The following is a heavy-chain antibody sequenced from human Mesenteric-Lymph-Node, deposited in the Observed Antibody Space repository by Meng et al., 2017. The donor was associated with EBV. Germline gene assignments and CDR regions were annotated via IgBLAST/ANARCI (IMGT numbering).Heavy chain of an antibody. CDR2: MVPKSDGVTT. CDR3: ATDKYYFDS. V-gene: IGHV3-15*04. J-gene: IGHJ4*02. D-gene: IGHD2/OR15-2a*01. CDR1: GFTFKNAW. Sequence: EVYLLDSGGGLVKHGGSLRLSCAASGFTFKNAWMSWVRQAPGKGLEWVGRMVPKSDGVTTEYAAPVKGRFIISRDESKNMMYLQMNSLKTEDTAVYHCATDKYYFDSWGQGTLVTVSS.